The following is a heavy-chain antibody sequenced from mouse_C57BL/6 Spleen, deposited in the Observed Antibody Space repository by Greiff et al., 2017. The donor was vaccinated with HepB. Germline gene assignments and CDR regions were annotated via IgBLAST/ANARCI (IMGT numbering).Heavy chain of an antibody. V-gene: IGHV1-84*01. Sequence: QVQLKQSGPELVKPGASVKISCKASGYTFTDYYINWVKQRPGQGLEWIGWIYPGSGNTKYNEKFKGKATLTVDTSSSTAYMQLSSLTSEDSAVYFCARWGYYYGSSHWYFDVWGTGTTVTVSS. J-gene: IGHJ1*03. CDR2: IYPGSGNT. CDR3: ARWGYYYGSSHWYFDV. D-gene: IGHD1-1*01. CDR1: GYTFTDYY.